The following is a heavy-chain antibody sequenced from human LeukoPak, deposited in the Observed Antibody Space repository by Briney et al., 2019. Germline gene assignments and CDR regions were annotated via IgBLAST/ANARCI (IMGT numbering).Heavy chain of an antibody. J-gene: IGHJ4*02. Sequence: ASVKFSCKASGYTFTSYAMHWVRQAPGQRLEWMGWINAGNGNTKYSQKFQGRVTITRDTSASTAYMELSSLRSEDTAVYYCARVKGRRDTAMVPFDYWGQGTLVTVSS. CDR1: GYTFTSYA. D-gene: IGHD5-18*01. V-gene: IGHV1-3*01. CDR3: ARVKGRRDTAMVPFDY. CDR2: INAGNGNT.